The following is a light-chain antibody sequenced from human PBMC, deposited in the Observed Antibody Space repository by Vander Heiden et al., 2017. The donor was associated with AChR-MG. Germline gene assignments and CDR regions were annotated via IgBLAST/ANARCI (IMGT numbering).Light chain of an antibody. V-gene: IGKV3-11*01. CDR3: QQRGDWPPS. Sequence: EIVLTQSPATLSLFPGERATLSCRASQSVGIYLVWYQQRPGQSPRLLLNDGGKRATGTPARFSGSGSGTNFTLTISGLESEDFAVYYCQQRGDWPPSFGQGTKVETK. CDR2: DGG. J-gene: IGKJ1*01. CDR1: QSVGIY.